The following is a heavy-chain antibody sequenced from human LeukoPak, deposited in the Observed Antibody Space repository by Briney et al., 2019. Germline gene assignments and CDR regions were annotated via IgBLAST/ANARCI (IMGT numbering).Heavy chain of an antibody. CDR1: GGSISSYY. V-gene: IGHV4-59*01. CDR2: IYYSGST. Sequence: PSDTLSVTCTVSGGSISSYYWRWIRQPPGKGLEWIGYIYYSGSTNYNPSLRSRVPISVDTPKNQFSLKLSSVTAADTAVYYCAREGYGSGSYFDYWGQGTLVTVSS. J-gene: IGHJ4*02. D-gene: IGHD3-10*01. CDR3: AREGYGSGSYFDY.